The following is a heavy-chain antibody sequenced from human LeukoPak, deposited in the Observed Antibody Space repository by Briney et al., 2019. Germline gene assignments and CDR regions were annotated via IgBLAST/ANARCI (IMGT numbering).Heavy chain of an antibody. D-gene: IGHD4-11*01. CDR2: ISYDGSNK. CDR1: GFTFSSYG. V-gene: IGHV3-30*18. CDR3: AKAVTANDYNKDLNWFDP. Sequence: GGSLRLSCAASGFTFSSYGMHWVRQAPGKGLEWVAVISYDGSNKYYADSVKGRFTISRDNSKNTLYLQMNSLRAEDTAVCYCAKAVTANDYNKDLNWFDPWGQGTLVTVSS. J-gene: IGHJ5*02.